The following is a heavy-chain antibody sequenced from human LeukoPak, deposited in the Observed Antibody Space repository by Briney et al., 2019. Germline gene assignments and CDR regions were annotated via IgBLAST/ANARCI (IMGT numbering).Heavy chain of an antibody. Sequence: ASVKVSCKASGYTFTSYAMNWVRQAPGQGLEWMGWINTNTGNPTYAQGFTGRFVFSLDTSVSTAYLQISSLKAEDTAVYYCARGDQLRYFDWLLYDYYYGMDVWGQGTTVTVSS. CDR1: GYTFTSYA. D-gene: IGHD3-9*01. CDR2: INTNTGNP. V-gene: IGHV7-4-1*02. J-gene: IGHJ6*02. CDR3: ARGDQLRYFDWLLYDYYYGMDV.